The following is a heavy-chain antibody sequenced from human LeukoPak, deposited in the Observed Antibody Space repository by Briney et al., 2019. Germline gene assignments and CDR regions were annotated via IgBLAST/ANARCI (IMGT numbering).Heavy chain of an antibody. V-gene: IGHV3-7*01. D-gene: IGHD6-13*01. CDR1: GFIFSGSW. CDR3: ARVHIVAAATAFDY. Sequence: GGSLRLSCTASGFIFSGSWMAWIRQAPGKGLEWVAIIKKDGSEKYYVDSMKGRFTISRDNAKNSLFLQMNSLRAEDTAVYYCARVHIVAAATAFDYWGQGTLVTVSS. J-gene: IGHJ4*02. CDR2: IKKDGSEK.